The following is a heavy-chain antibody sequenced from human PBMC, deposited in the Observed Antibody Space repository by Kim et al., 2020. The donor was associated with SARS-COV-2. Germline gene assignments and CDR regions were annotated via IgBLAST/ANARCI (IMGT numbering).Heavy chain of an antibody. Sequence: GGSLRLSCAASGFTFDEYAMHWVRQAPGKGLEWVSGISWNSGSIGYADSVKGRFTISRDNAKNSLYLQMNSLRAEDTALYYCAKGCSSTSLCLRTTGFDPWGQGTLVTVSS. CDR2: ISWNSGSI. D-gene: IGHD2-2*01. V-gene: IGHV3-9*01. CDR3: AKGCSSTSLCLRTTGFDP. J-gene: IGHJ5*02. CDR1: GFTFDEYA.